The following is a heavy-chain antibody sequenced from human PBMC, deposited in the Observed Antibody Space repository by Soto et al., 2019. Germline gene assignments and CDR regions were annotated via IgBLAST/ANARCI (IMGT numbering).Heavy chain of an antibody. Sequence: GESLKISCKGSGYSFTSYWIGWVRQMPGKGLEWMGIIYPGDSDTRYSPSFQGQVTISADKSISTAYLQWSSLKASDTAMYYCARQDTAMATIDGYYMDVWGKGTTVTVSS. CDR1: GYSFTSYW. CDR3: ARQDTAMATIDGYYMDV. CDR2: IYPGDSDT. J-gene: IGHJ6*03. V-gene: IGHV5-51*01. D-gene: IGHD5-18*01.